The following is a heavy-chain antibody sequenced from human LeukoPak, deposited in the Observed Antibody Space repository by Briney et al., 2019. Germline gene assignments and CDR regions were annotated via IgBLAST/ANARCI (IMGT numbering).Heavy chain of an antibody. V-gene: IGHV4-39*07. J-gene: IGHJ6*03. D-gene: IGHD2-2*01. CDR1: GGSISSSSYY. CDR2: IYYSGST. Sequence: KSSETLSLTCTVSGGSISSSSYYWGWIRQPPGKGLEWIGSIYYSGSTYYNPSLKSRVTISVDTSKNQFSLKLSSVTAADTAVYYCARGPYCSSTSCQNKPDYYYYMDVWGKGTTVTVSS. CDR3: ARGPYCSSTSCQNKPDYYYYMDV.